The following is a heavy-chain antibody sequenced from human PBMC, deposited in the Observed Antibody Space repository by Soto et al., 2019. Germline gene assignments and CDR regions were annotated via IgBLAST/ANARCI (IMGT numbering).Heavy chain of an antibody. V-gene: IGHV1-46*03. Sequence: QVQLVQSGAEVKKPGASVKVSCKASGYTFTSYYMHWVRQAPGQGLEWMGIINPSGGSTSYAQKFQGRVTMTRDTSTSTVYMELSSLRSEDTAVYYCARDLMDGSWSYYNLLFGYWGQGTLVTVSS. CDR1: GYTFTSYY. J-gene: IGHJ4*02. D-gene: IGHD3-10*01. CDR3: ARDLMDGSWSYYNLLFGY. CDR2: INPSGGST.